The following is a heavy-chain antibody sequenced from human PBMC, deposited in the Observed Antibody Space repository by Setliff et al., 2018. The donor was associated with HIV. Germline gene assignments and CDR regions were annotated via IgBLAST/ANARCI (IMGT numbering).Heavy chain of an antibody. V-gene: IGHV1-2*02. Sequence: GASVKVSCKASGGTFSRYAIAWVRQAPGQGLEWMGWINPNNGGTNYAQKFQGRVTMTRDTSISTAYMELSRLRSDDTAVYYCAGSILTGYYTFGADYWGQGTLVTVSS. CDR1: GGTFSRYA. D-gene: IGHD3-9*01. J-gene: IGHJ4*02. CDR3: AGSILTGYYTFGADY. CDR2: INPNNGGT.